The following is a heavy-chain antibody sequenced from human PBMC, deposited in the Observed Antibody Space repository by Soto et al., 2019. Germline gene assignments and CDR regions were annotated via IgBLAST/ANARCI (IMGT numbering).Heavy chain of an antibody. Sequence: GESLKISCKASGYTFTTYWIGWVRQMPGKGLEWMGIIYPSNSETRFSPSFQGQVSISADKSIFTAYLQWTSLKASDTAMYYCARQGYHYVSYSFGYWGQGTPVTVSS. CDR2: IYPSNSET. D-gene: IGHD3-22*01. CDR1: GYTFTTYW. CDR3: ARQGYHYVSYSFGY. V-gene: IGHV5-51*01. J-gene: IGHJ4*02.